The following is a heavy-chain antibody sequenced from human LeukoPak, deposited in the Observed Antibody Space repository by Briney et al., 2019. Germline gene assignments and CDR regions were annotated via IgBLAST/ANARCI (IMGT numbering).Heavy chain of an antibody. J-gene: IGHJ4*02. V-gene: IGHV4-38-2*02. CDR3: ARPPWGLYCSSTSCYNQSDY. D-gene: IGHD2-2*02. CDR2: IYHSGST. CDR1: GYSISSGYY. Sequence: PSETLSLTRTVSGYSISSGYYWGWIRPPPGKGLEWIGSIYHSGSTYYNPSLKSRVTISVDTSKNTFSLKLSSVTAADTAVYYCARPPWGLYCSSTSCYNQSDYWGQGTLVTVSS.